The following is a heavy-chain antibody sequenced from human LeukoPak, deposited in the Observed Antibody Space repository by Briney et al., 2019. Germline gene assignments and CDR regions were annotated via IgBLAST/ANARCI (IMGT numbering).Heavy chain of an antibody. CDR3: ARSRGFDWFDP. CDR1: GGSISSSSYY. D-gene: IGHD3-10*01. J-gene: IGHJ5*02. CDR2: IYYSGST. V-gene: IGHV4-39*01. Sequence: SETLSLTCTVSGGSISSSSYYWGWIRQPPGKGLEWIGSIYYSGSTYYNPSLKSRVTISVDTSKNQFSLKLSSVTAADTAVYYCARSRGFDWFDPWGQGTLVTVSS.